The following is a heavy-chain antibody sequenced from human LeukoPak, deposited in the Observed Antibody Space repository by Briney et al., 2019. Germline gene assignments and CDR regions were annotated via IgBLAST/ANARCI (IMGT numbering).Heavy chain of an antibody. D-gene: IGHD6-13*01. CDR3: ARDGGPGYSSSWYLY. CDR2: IKTDGSIT. V-gene: IGHV3-74*01. CDR1: GFSFSVYW. J-gene: IGHJ4*02. Sequence: GGSLRLSCAASGFSFSVYWMHWVRQAPGKGPVWVSRIKTDGSITDCADFVKGRFTISRDNAKNTLYLQMNSLRAEDTAVYYCARDGGPGYSSSWYLYWGQGTLVTVPS.